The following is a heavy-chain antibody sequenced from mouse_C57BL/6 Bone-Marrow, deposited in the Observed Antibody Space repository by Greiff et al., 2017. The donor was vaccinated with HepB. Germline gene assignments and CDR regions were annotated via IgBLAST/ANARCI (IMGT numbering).Heavy chain of an antibody. D-gene: IGHD1-1*01. CDR2: IHPSDSDT. V-gene: IGHV1-74*01. CDR1: GYTFTSYW. CDR3: AIGFITTVVATDYYAMDY. J-gene: IGHJ4*01. Sequence: QVQLQQPGAELVKPGASVKVSCKASGYTFTSYWMHWVKQRPGQGLEWIGRIHPSDSDTNYNQKFKGKATLTVDKSSSTAYMQLSSLTSEDSAVYYCAIGFITTVVATDYYAMDYWGQGTSVTVSS.